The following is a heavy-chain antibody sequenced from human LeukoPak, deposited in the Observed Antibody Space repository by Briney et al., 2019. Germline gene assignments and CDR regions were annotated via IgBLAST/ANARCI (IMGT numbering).Heavy chain of an antibody. CDR3: ARLRSYYNFFDY. CDR1: GGSISSSSYY. Sequence: PSETLSLTCTVSGGSISSSSYYWGWVRQPPGTGLEWIGSIYYSGCTYYNPSLKSRVTISVDTSKNQFSLKLSSVTAADTAVYYCARLRSYYNFFDYWGQGTLVTVSS. J-gene: IGHJ4*02. CDR2: IYYSGCT. D-gene: IGHD1-26*01. V-gene: IGHV4-39*01.